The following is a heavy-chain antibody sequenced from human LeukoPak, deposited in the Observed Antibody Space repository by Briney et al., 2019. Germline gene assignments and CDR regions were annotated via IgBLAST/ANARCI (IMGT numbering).Heavy chain of an antibody. CDR3: ARVPTTRGYSGYDYPYYFDY. V-gene: IGHV1-2*02. CDR2: INPNSGGT. D-gene: IGHD5-12*01. J-gene: IGHJ4*02. CDR1: GYTFTGYY. Sequence: GASVKVSCKASGYTFTGYYMHWVRPAPGQGLEWMGWINPNSGGTNYAQKFQARVTMTRDTSISTAYMELSRLRSDDTAVYYCARVPTTRGYSGYDYPYYFDYWGQGTLVTVSS.